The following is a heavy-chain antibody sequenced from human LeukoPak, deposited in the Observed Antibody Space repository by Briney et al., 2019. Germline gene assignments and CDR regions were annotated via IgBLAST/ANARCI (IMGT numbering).Heavy chain of an antibody. V-gene: IGHV3-74*01. CDR3: ARDSIAVAGYYFDY. J-gene: IGHJ4*02. Sequence: PGGSLRLSCAASGFTFSSYWMHWVRHAPGKGLVWVSRINSDGSSTSYADSVKGRFTISRDNAKNTLYLQMNSLRAEDTSVYYCARDSIAVAGYYFDYWGQGTLVTVSS. CDR1: GFTFSSYW. CDR2: INSDGSST. D-gene: IGHD6-19*01.